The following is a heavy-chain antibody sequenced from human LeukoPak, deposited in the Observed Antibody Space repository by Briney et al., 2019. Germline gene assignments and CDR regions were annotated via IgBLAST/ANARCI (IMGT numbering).Heavy chain of an antibody. J-gene: IGHJ4*02. CDR2: IIPILAIA. CDR3: ARARPFYYDSSGYYYDLGY. V-gene: IGHV1-69*02. D-gene: IGHD3-22*01. Sequence: SVKVSCKASGGTFSSYTFTWVRQAPGQGLEWMGRIIPILAIADYAQKFQGRVTITADRSTSTAYMELSRLRTDDAAVYYFARARPFYYDSSGYYYDLGYWGQGTLVTVSS. CDR1: GGTFSSYT.